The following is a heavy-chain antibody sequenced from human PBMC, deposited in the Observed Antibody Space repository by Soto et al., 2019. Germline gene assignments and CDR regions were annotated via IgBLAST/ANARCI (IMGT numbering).Heavy chain of an antibody. CDR3: ARGSSIAARPIDY. J-gene: IGHJ4*02. D-gene: IGHD6-6*01. Sequence: QVQLVQSGAEVKKPGASVKGSCKASGYTFTSYYVHWVRQAPGQGLEWMGIINPSGGSSTYAQKFQGRVTMTRDTSTSTVYMDLSSLRSEDTAVYYCARGSSIAARPIDYWGQGTLVTVSS. V-gene: IGHV1-46*01. CDR2: INPSGGSS. CDR1: GYTFTSYY.